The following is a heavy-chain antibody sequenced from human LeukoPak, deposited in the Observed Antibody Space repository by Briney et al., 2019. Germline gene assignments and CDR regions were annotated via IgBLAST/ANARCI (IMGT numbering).Heavy chain of an antibody. V-gene: IGHV3-23*01. CDR1: GFTFSSYH. CDR2: ISGSGGTT. D-gene: IGHD5-24*01. CDR3: AKRMATFGRPFDI. J-gene: IGHJ3*02. Sequence: PRGSLRLSCAASGFTFSSYHISWVRQAPGKGLEWVSAISGSGGTTYYADSVKGRCTISRDNSKNTLYLQMDSLRAEDTAVYYCAKRMATFGRPFDIWGQGTMVTVSS.